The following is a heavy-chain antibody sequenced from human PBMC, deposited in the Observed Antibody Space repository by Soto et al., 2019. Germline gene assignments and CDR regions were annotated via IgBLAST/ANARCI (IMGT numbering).Heavy chain of an antibody. V-gene: IGHV4-39*02. Sequence: SETLSLTCAVSGAPINSISYYWGWVRQSPGKGLEWIGSIYYSGSTYYNPSLKSRVTISVDTSKNHFSLKLRSVTAADTAVYLCATPSASSGYYNNSGLDIWGPGAALTVSS. CDR3: ATPSASSGYYNNSGLDI. D-gene: IGHD3-22*01. J-gene: IGHJ6*02. CDR2: IYYSGST. CDR1: GAPINSISYY.